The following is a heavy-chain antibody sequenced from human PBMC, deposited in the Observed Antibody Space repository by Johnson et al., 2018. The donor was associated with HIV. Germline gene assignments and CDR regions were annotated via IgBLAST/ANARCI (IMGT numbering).Heavy chain of an antibody. Sequence: PGKGPEWLSYISASGSTYYADSVKGRFTISRDNSKNTLYLQMNSLRAEDTAVYYCAKDPPLATVVTPALWGQGTMVTVSS. V-gene: IGHV3-23*01. D-gene: IGHD4-23*01. J-gene: IGHJ3*01. CDR3: AKDPPLATVVTPAL. CDR2: ISASGST.